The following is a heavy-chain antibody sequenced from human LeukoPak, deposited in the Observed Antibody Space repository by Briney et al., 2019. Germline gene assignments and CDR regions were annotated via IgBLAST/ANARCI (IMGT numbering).Heavy chain of an antibody. V-gene: IGHV3-11*05. Sequence: PGGSLRLSCAASGFTFSDYYMSWIRQAPGKGLEWVSYISSSSSYTNYADSVKGRFTISRDNAKNSLYLQMNSLRAEDTAVYYCAREACTNGVCPLDYWGQGTLVTVSS. CDR1: GFTFSDYY. CDR2: ISSSSSYT. D-gene: IGHD2-8*01. CDR3: AREACTNGVCPLDY. J-gene: IGHJ4*02.